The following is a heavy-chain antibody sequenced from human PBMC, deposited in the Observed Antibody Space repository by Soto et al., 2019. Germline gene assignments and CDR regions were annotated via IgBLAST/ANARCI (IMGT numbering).Heavy chain of an antibody. CDR2: VANDGSNQ. CDR3: GRSSGGSSWYPPDY. D-gene: IGHD2-15*01. V-gene: IGHV3-30*03. Sequence: QVQLVESGGGVVQPGRSLRLSCAASGFTFSSYGMQWVRQSPGEGPEWVAIVANDGSNQYYAESVKGRFTISRDNSKTTLLPEMESLSPGDRAVYYCGRSSGGSSWYPPDYCGQGTLVTVSS. CDR1: GFTFSSYG. J-gene: IGHJ4*02.